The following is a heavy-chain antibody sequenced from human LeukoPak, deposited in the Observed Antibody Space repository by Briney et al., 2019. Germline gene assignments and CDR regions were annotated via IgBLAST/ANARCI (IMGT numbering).Heavy chain of an antibody. D-gene: IGHD5-24*01. CDR3: ARGGIWRWLQPHAFDI. CDR2: INPNSGGT. V-gene: IGHV1-2*02. CDR1: GYTFTGYY. Sequence: ASVTVSCKASGYTFTGYYMHWVRQAPGQGLEWMGWINPNSGGTNYAQKFQGRVTMTRDTSISTAYMELSRLRSDDTAVYYCARGGIWRWLQPHAFDIWGQGTMVTVSS. J-gene: IGHJ3*02.